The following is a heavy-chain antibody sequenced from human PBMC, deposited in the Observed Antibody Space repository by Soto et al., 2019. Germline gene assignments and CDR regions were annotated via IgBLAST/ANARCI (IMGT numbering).Heavy chain of an antibody. Sequence: SVKVSCKASGGAFSSYTISWVRQAPGQGLEWMGRIIPILGIANYAQKFQGRVTITADKSTSTAYMELSSLRSEDTAVYYCARVTYPYEYSSPAEGAFDIWGQGTMVTVSS. CDR1: GGAFSSYT. J-gene: IGHJ3*02. CDR3: ARVTYPYEYSSPAEGAFDI. CDR2: IIPILGIA. V-gene: IGHV1-69*02. D-gene: IGHD6-6*01.